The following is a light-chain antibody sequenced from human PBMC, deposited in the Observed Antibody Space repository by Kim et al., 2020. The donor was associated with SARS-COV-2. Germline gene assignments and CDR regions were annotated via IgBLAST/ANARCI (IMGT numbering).Light chain of an antibody. CDR3: SSYTSSSLVV. V-gene: IGLV2-14*01. J-gene: IGLJ2*01. Sequence: QSALTQPASVSGSPGQSITISCTGTSSDVGGYNYVSWYQQHPGKAPKLMIYDVSKRPSGVSNRFSGSKSGNTASLTISGLQAEDEAYYYCSSYTSSSLVVFGGGTQLTVL. CDR1: SSDVGGYNY. CDR2: DVS.